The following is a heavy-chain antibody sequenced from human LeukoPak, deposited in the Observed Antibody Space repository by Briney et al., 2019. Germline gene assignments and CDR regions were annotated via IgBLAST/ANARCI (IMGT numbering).Heavy chain of an antibody. CDR2: INPNSGGT. CDR1: GYTFTGYY. D-gene: IGHD2-2*01. CDR3: AREWDSCCGSTSCS. Sequence: ASVKVSCKASGYTFTGYYMHWVRQAPGQGLEWMGWINPNSGGTNYAQKFQGRVTMTRDTSISTAYMELSRLRSDDTAVYYCAREWDSCCGSTSCSWGQGTLVTVSS. V-gene: IGHV1-2*02. J-gene: IGHJ5*02.